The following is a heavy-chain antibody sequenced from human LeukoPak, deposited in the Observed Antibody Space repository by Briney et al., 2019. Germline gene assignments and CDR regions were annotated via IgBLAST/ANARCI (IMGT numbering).Heavy chain of an antibody. J-gene: IGHJ4*02. D-gene: IGHD2-2*01. CDR1: GYTFMNYY. CDR2: INPNSGGT. V-gene: IGHV1-2*02. Sequence: ASVKVSCKASGYTFMNYYIAWVRQAPGQRLEWMGWINPNSGGTNYAQEFQGRVTMTRDTSISTAYMELSRLRSDDTAVYYCARIAPAASNYYDYWGQGTLVTVSS. CDR3: ARIAPAASNYYDY.